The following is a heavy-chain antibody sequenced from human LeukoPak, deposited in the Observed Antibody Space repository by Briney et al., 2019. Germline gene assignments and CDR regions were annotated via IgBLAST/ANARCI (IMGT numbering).Heavy chain of an antibody. V-gene: IGHV4-61*02. CDR2: ISTSGRT. D-gene: IGHD5-18*01. CDR1: GGSISSGSYY. CDR3: ARDVGGYRYGYRPTELYWYFDL. J-gene: IGHJ2*01. Sequence: SETLSLTCTVSGGSISSGSYYWPWIRQPAGTGLEWIGRISTSGRTNFNPSLESRVTISIDTSKNQFSLKLSSVTAADTAVYYCARDVGGYRYGYRPTELYWYFDLWGRGTLVTVSS.